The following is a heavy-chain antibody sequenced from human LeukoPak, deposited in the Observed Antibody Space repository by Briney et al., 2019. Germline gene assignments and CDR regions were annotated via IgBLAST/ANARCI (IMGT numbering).Heavy chain of an antibody. J-gene: IGHJ5*02. Sequence: GGSLRLSCAASGFTFSNFGMHWVRQAPGKGLQWVAFIRDDGISEYYADSVKGRFTISRDNSKNTLYLQMNSLRAEDTAVYYCAKPYYDNWFDPWGQGTLVTVSS. CDR2: IRDDGISE. CDR3: AKPYYDNWFDP. CDR1: GFTFSNFG. D-gene: IGHD3-3*01. V-gene: IGHV3-30*02.